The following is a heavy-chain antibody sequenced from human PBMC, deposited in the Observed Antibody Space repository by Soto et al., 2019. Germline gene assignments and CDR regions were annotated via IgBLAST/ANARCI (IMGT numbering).Heavy chain of an antibody. Sequence: GGSLRLSCAASGFTFSSYGMHWVRQAPGKGLEWVAVISYDGSNKYYADSVKGRFTISRDNSKNTLYLQMNSLRAEDTAVYYCAKDGAYDILTGTFDYWGQGTLVTVSS. V-gene: IGHV3-30*18. CDR3: AKDGAYDILTGTFDY. J-gene: IGHJ4*02. CDR2: ISYDGSNK. D-gene: IGHD3-9*01. CDR1: GFTFSSYG.